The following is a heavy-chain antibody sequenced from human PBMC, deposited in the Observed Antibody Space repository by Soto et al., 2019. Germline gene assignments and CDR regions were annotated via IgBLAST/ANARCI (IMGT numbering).Heavy chain of an antibody. CDR3: AREKVVTAGFDY. V-gene: IGHV4-31*03. D-gene: IGHD2-21*02. CDR1: GGSISSGGYY. J-gene: IGHJ4*02. Sequence: QVQLQESGPGLVKPSQTLSLTCTVSGGSISSGGYYWSWIRQHPGKGLEWIGYIYYSGSTYYNPYRKSRVAISVDTSKNQFSLKLSSVTAADTAVYYCAREKVVTAGFDYWGQGTLVTVSS. CDR2: IYYSGST.